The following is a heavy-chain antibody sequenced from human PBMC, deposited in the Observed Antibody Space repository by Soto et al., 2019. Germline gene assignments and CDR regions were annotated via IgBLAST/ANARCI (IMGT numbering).Heavy chain of an antibody. Sequence: SGPTLVNPTQTLTLTCTFSGFSLSTSGVGVGRIRQPPGKALEWLALIYWNDDKRYSPSLKSRLTITKDTSKNQVVLTMTNMDPVDTATYYCAHRRDGYNLFDYWGQGTLVTVSS. D-gene: IGHD5-12*01. V-gene: IGHV2-5*01. CDR3: AHRRDGYNLFDY. CDR2: IYWNDDK. J-gene: IGHJ4*02. CDR1: GFSLSTSGVG.